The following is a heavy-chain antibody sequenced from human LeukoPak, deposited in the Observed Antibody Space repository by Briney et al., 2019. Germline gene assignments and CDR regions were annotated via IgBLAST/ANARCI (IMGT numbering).Heavy chain of an antibody. CDR3: AFMDSRCYFDY. V-gene: IGHV3-23*01. CDR1: GFTFSSYA. D-gene: IGHD3-22*01. Sequence: GGSLRLSCAASGFTFSSYAMSWVRQAPGKGLEWVSAISGSGGSTYYADSVKGGFTISRDNSKNTLYLQMNSLRAEDTAVYFCAFMDSRCYFDYWGQGTLVTVSS. CDR2: ISGSGGST. J-gene: IGHJ4*02.